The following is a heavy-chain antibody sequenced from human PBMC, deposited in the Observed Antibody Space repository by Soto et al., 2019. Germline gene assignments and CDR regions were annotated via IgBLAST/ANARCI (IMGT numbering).Heavy chain of an antibody. CDR3: ARQMRGPIPHFGWLSPVAS. J-gene: IGHJ5*02. CDR2: IYYSGST. D-gene: IGHD3-9*01. V-gene: IGHV4-39*01. Sequence: SETLSLTCTVSGGSISSSSYYWGWIRQPPGKGLEWIGSIYYSGSTYYNPSLKSRVTMSVDASKNQFSLKLTSVTAADAAVYFCARQMRGPIPHFGWLSPVASWGQGTLVTVSS. CDR1: GGSISSSSYY.